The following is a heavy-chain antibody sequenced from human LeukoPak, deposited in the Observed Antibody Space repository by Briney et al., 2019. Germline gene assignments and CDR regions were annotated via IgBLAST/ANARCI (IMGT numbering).Heavy chain of an antibody. CDR1: GGSISSYY. CDR2: IYYSGST. J-gene: IGHJ6*03. V-gene: IGHV4-59*01. CDR3: ARSYSSSSWITYYYYMDV. Sequence: SETLSLTCTVSGGSISSYYWSWIRQPPGKGLEWIGYIYYSGSTNYNPSLKSRVTISVDTSKNQFSLKLSSVTAADTAVYYCARSYSSSSWITYYYYMDVWGKGTTVTVSS. D-gene: IGHD6-6*01.